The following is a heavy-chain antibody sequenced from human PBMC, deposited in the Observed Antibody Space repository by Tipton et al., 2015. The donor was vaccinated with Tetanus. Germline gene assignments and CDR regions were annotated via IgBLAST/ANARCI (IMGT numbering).Heavy chain of an antibody. CDR3: AREADCSGGSCFSGDFDT. CDR2: SWYDGTDK. Sequence: AASGFIFSSYGIHWVRQAPGKGLEWVAVSWYDGTDKYYADSVEGRFTISRDNSKNTLYLQMNSLRAEDTAVYYCAREADCSGGSCFSGDFDTWGQGTQVTVSS. J-gene: IGHJ4*02. V-gene: IGHV3-33*01. CDR1: GFIFSSYG. D-gene: IGHD2-15*01.